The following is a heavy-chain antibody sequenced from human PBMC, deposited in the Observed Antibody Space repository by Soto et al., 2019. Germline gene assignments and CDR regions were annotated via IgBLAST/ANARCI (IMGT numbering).Heavy chain of an antibody. CDR3: EVRSGVTCDFDS. V-gene: IGHV3-74*01. Sequence: PGGSLRLSCAAAGFTFSAHWMHWVRQAPGKGLVWVSCIKSDGSSTYYADSVKGRFTISRDNAKNTLYLQMNNLRAEDTAVYYCEVRSGVTCDFDSWGQGTLVTVSS. CDR1: GFTFSAHW. D-gene: IGHD2-15*01. CDR2: IKSDGSST. J-gene: IGHJ4*02.